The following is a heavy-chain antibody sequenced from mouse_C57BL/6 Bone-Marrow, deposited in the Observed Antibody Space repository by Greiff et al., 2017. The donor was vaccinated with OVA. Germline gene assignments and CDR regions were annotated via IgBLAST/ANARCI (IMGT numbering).Heavy chain of an antibody. CDR2: IRNKANNHAT. Sequence: EVMLVESGGGLVQPGGSMKLSCAASGFTFSDAWMDWVRQSPEEGLEWVAEIRNKANNHATYYAESVKGRFTISRDDSKRRVYLQMTSLRAEDTGMYYCTRRFAYWGQGTLVTVSA. V-gene: IGHV6-6*01. CDR1: GFTFSDAW. J-gene: IGHJ3*01. CDR3: TRRFAY.